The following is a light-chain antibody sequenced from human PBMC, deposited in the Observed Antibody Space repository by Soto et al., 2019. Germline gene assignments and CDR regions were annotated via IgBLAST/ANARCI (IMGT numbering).Light chain of an antibody. CDR3: QQANSFPLT. V-gene: IGKV1-9*01. CDR1: QALSNY. J-gene: IGKJ4*01. Sequence: DIQLTQSPSVLSASLGDTVTITCRASQALSNYLAWYQQKPGKAPDLLIYSASTLQSGVPSRFSGSGSGTDFTLTISSLQPEDFATYYCQQANSFPLTFGGGTKVDIK. CDR2: SAS.